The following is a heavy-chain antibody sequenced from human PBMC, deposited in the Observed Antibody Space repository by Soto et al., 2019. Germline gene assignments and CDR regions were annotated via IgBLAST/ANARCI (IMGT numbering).Heavy chain of an antibody. CDR3: ARHSVTYYDFDY. Sequence: SETLSLTCTVSGGSISSSSYYWGWIRQPPGKGLEWIGYIYYSGGTNYNPSLKSRVTISVDTSNNQFSLTLTSVTAADMAVYYCARHSVTYYDFDYWGQGTLVTVSS. J-gene: IGHJ4*02. V-gene: IGHV4-61*05. D-gene: IGHD1-26*01. CDR2: IYYSGGT. CDR1: GGSISSSSYY.